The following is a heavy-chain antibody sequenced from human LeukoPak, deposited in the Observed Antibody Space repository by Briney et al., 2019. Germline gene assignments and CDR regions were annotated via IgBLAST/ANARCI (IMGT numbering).Heavy chain of an antibody. Sequence: ASVKVSCKASGYTFTSYDISWVRQATGQGLEWMGWMNPNSGNTGYAQKFQGRVTMTRNTSISTAYMELSSLRSEDTAVYYCARVSYNWNRVPYFDYWGQGTLVTVSS. CDR3: ARVSYNWNRVPYFDY. J-gene: IGHJ4*02. CDR2: MNPNSGNT. V-gene: IGHV1-8*01. CDR1: GYTFTSYD. D-gene: IGHD1-20*01.